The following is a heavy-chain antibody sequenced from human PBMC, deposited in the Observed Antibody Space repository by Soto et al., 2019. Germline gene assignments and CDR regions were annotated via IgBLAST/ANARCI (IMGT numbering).Heavy chain of an antibody. J-gene: IGHJ4*02. V-gene: IGHV3-7*01. Sequence: EVKLVESGGGLVQPGGSLRPSCAASGFAFSSYYMSWVRQAPGKGLEWVANIKQDEREKYYLDSVKGRFTISRDDAKNSLYLQMNSLRVDDTAVYYCAREKRANGYFDYWGQGTLVTVSS. CDR1: GFAFSSYY. CDR3: AREKRANGYFDY. CDR2: IKQDEREK. D-gene: IGHD4-17*01.